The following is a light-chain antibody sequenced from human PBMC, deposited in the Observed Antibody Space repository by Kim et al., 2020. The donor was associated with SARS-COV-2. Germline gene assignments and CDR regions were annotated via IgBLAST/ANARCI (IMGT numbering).Light chain of an antibody. CDR3: QQYNTSPWT. CDR1: QSVNSY. J-gene: IGKJ1*01. CDR2: GAS. V-gene: IGKV3-20*01. Sequence: LSPGERATLSCRASQSVNSYLAWYQQKPGQAPRLLIYGASSRATGFPDRFSGSGSGTDFTLTISRLDPEDFAVYYCQQYNTSPWTFGQGTKVDIK.